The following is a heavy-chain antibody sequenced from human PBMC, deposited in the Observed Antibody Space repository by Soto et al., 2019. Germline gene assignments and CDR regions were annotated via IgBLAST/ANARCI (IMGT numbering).Heavy chain of an antibody. V-gene: IGHV4-38-2*02. D-gene: IGHD1-26*01. CDR2: IYHSGST. CDR1: GYSISSGYY. CDR3: ARDREWELLD. J-gene: IGHJ4*02. Sequence: PSETLSLTCAVSGYSISSGYYWGWIRQPPGKGLEWIGSIYHSGSTYYNPSLKSRVTISVDTSKNQFSLKLSSVTAADTPVYYCARDREWELLDWGQGTLVTVSS.